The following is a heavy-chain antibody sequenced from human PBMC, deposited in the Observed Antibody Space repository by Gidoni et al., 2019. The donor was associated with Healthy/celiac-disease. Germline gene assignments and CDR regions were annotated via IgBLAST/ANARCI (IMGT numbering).Heavy chain of an antibody. J-gene: IGHJ4*02. V-gene: IGHV1-69*01. D-gene: IGHD4-17*01. Sequence: QVQLVQSGAEVKKPGSSVKVSCTASGGTFRSYAIRWVRQAPGQGLEWMGGIIPIFGTANYAQKFQGRVTITADESTSTAYMELSSLRSEDTAVYYCARDRRGPLKFMTTVTTQAPDFDYWGQGTLVTVSS. CDR1: GGTFRSYA. CDR3: ARDRRGPLKFMTTVTTQAPDFDY. CDR2: IIPIFGTA.